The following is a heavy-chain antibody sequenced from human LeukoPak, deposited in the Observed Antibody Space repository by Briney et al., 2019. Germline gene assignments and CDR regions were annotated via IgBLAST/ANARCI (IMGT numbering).Heavy chain of an antibody. V-gene: IGHV4-31*03. CDR1: GGSISSGGYY. CDR3: ARDPFGGGNSPGAFDI. J-gene: IGHJ3*02. CDR2: IYYSGST. D-gene: IGHD4-23*01. Sequence: PSQTLSLTCTVSGGSISSGGYYWSWIRQHPGKGLEWIGYIYYSGSTYYNPSLKSRVTISVDTSKNRFSLKLSSVTAADTAVYYCARDPFGGGNSPGAFDIWGQGTMVTVSS.